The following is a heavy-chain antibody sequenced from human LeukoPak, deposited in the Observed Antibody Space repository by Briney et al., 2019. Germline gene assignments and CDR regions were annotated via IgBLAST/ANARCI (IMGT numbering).Heavy chain of an antibody. J-gene: IGHJ6*02. D-gene: IGHD6-13*01. Sequence: GGSLKLSCAASGFTFSGSAMHWVRQASGKGLEWVGRIRGKANSYATAYAASVKGRFTISRDDSKNTAYLQMNSLKTEDTAVYYCTSVPGIAAAGTNSHYYGMDVWGQGTTVTVSS. CDR1: GFTFSGSA. CDR2: IRGKANSYAT. CDR3: TSVPGIAAAGTNSHYYGMDV. V-gene: IGHV3-73*01.